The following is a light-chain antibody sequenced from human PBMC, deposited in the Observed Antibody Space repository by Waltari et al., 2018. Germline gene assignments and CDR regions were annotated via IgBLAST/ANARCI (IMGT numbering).Light chain of an antibody. V-gene: IGKV3-20*01. J-gene: IGKJ1*01. CDR3: QHHFRVPAT. Sequence: IVLTQSPGTLSLSPGGRATLSCRASQNIGHYLAWYQQKPGQAPRLLSYASSTSAAGIPDRFSGTGSGADFSLTITSLEPDDFAVYYCQHHFRVPATFGQGTKV. CDR1: QNIGHY. CDR2: ASS.